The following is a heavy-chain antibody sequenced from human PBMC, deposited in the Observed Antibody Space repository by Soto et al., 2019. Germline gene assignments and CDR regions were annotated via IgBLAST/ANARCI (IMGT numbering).Heavy chain of an antibody. J-gene: IGHJ4*02. D-gene: IGHD2-2*01. CDR1: GDSISTFY. CDR2: IYYTGST. V-gene: IGHV4-59*08. Sequence: SETLSLTCTVSGDSISTFYWSWIRQPPGKGLEWIGYIYYTGSTNYNPSLKSRVTMSVDTSKKQFSLKVASVTAADTAIYYCGRVMIGTSRHTDSDYWGQGTQVTVSS. CDR3: GRVMIGTSRHTDSDY.